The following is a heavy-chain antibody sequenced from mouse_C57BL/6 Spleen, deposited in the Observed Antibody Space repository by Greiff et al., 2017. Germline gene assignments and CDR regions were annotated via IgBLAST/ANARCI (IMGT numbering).Heavy chain of an antibody. J-gene: IGHJ2*01. Sequence: EVQRVESGGGLVKPGGSLKLSCAASGFTFSDYGMHWVRQAPEKGLEWVAYISSGSSTIYYADTVKGPFTISRDNANNTLFLQMNSLRSEDTAMYYCGSEYGSSEGAYFDYWGKGTTLTVSS. CDR1: GFTFSDYG. D-gene: IGHD1-1*01. V-gene: IGHV5-17*01. CDR2: ISSGSSTI. CDR3: GSEYGSSEGAYFDY.